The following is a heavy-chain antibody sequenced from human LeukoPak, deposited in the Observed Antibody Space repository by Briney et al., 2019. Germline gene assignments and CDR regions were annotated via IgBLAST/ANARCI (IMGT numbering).Heavy chain of an antibody. V-gene: IGHV3-23*01. J-gene: IGHJ4*02. CDR2: ISSSGGST. D-gene: IGHD2-21*02. CDR3: AKGNGHIVVVTAIS. CDR1: GFTFSSYA. Sequence: GGSLRLSCAASGFTFSSYAMTWVRQAPGKGLELVSAISSSGGSTYYADSVKGRFTISRDNSKNTLYLQMNSLRAEDTAVYYCAKGNGHIVVVTAISWGQGTLVTVSS.